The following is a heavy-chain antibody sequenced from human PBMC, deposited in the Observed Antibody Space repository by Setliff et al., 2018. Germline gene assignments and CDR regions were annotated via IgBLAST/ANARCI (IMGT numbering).Heavy chain of an antibody. CDR2: ISASNGNT. V-gene: IGHV1-18*01. D-gene: IGHD2-15*01. J-gene: IGHJ5*02. CDR1: GYTFTNYG. CDR3: ARDSPEMVAPPAAHCFDP. Sequence: ASVKVSCKASGYTFTNYGISWVRQAPGQGLEWMGWISASNGNTNSAQKLQGRVTMTTDTSTSTAYMELRSLRSDDTAVYYCARDSPEMVAPPAAHCFDPWGQGTLVTVSS.